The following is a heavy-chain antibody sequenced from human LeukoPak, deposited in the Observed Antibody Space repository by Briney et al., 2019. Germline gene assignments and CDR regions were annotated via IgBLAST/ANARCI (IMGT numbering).Heavy chain of an antibody. Sequence: SETLSLTCTVSGGSISSGSYYWSWIRQPAGKGLEWIGRIYTSGSTNYNPSLKSRVTISVDTSKNQFSLKLSSVTAADTAVYYCARGGRITIFGGANWFDPWGQGTLVTVSS. J-gene: IGHJ5*02. CDR1: GGSISSGSYY. V-gene: IGHV4-61*02. D-gene: IGHD3-3*01. CDR3: ARGGRITIFGGANWFDP. CDR2: IYTSGST.